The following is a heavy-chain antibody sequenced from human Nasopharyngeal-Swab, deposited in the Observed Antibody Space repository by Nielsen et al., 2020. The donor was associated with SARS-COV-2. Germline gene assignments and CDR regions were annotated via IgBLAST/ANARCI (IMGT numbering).Heavy chain of an antibody. J-gene: IGHJ4*02. V-gene: IGHV4-39*01. Sequence: SETLSLTCTVSGDSIAYSTFYWGWIRQPPGKAREWIGNSYYNGNTYQNPSLKSRLTISVDKSKNQFSLQLSSVTAADTAVYYCVRSSSWYYFDYWAQGTQVTVSS. D-gene: IGHD6-13*01. CDR1: GDSIAYSTFY. CDR3: VRSSSWYYFDY. CDR2: SYYNGNT.